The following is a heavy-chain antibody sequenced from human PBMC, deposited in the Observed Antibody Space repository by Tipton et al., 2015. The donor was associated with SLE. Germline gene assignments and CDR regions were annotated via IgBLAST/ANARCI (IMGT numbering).Heavy chain of an antibody. J-gene: IGHJ6*02. V-gene: IGHV4-59*12. Sequence: TLSLTCTVSGGSISSYYWSWIWQPPGKGLEWIGYIYYSGSTNYNPSLKSRVTISVDTSKNQFSLKLSSVTAADTAVYYCAREAPKYGRAPVDLSYYYGMDVWGQGTTVTVSS. CDR1: GGSISSYY. CDR3: AREAPKYGRAPVDLSYYYGMDV. D-gene: IGHD3-10*01. CDR2: IYYSGST.